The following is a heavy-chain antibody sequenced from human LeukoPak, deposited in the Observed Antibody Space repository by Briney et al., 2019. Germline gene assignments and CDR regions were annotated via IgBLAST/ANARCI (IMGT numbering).Heavy chain of an antibody. CDR1: GFTFSRYW. V-gene: IGHV3-7*01. J-gene: IGHJ3*02. CDR2: INQDGSEK. D-gene: IGHD5-24*01. CDR3: ARDADLGATIIGAFDI. Sequence: GGSLRLSCAASGFTFSRYWMSWVRQAPGKGLEWVANINQDGSEKHYVDSVKGRFTISRDNAKNSLYLQMNSLRAEETAVYYCARDADLGATIIGAFDIWGQGTMVTVSS.